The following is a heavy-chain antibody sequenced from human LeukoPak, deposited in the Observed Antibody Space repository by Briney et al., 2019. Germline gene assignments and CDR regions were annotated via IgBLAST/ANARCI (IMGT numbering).Heavy chain of an antibody. CDR2: IYTSGST. V-gene: IGHV4-4*07. CDR3: ARETMVRGVIFDY. CDR1: GGSISRYS. Sequence: PSETLSLTCTVSGGSISRYSWSWIRQPAGKGLEWIGRIYTSGSTNYNPSLKSRVTMSVDTSKNQFSLKLSSLTAADTAVYYCARETMVRGVIFDYWGQGTLVTVSS. D-gene: IGHD3-10*01. J-gene: IGHJ4*02.